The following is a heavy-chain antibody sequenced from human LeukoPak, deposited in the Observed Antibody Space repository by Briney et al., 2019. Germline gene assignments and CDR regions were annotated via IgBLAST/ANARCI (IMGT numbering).Heavy chain of an antibody. CDR2: ISYDGSNK. J-gene: IGHJ4*02. V-gene: IGHV3-30-3*01. CDR3: ARVNPHYYDSSGYHRLLDS. D-gene: IGHD3-22*01. Sequence: PGGSLRLSCAASGFTFSSYAMHWVRQAPGKGLEWVAVISYDGSNKYYADSVKGRFTISRDNSKNTLYLQMNSLRAEDTAVYYCARVNPHYYDSSGYHRLLDSWGQGTLVTVSS. CDR1: GFTFSSYA.